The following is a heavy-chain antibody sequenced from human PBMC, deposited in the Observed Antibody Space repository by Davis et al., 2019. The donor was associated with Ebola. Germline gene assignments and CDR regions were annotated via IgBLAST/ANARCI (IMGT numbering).Heavy chain of an antibody. CDR1: GFTFSSYS. CDR3: ARDKYYFGSGSYYTNYFDY. J-gene: IGHJ4*02. V-gene: IGHV3-30*03. Sequence: GESLKISCAASGFTFSSYSMNWVRQAPGKGLEWVAGISNNGGNKYYADSVKGRFTISRDNSKNTLYLQMSSLRAEDTAVYYCARDKYYFGSGSYYTNYFDYWGQGTLVTASS. CDR2: ISNNGGNK. D-gene: IGHD3-10*01.